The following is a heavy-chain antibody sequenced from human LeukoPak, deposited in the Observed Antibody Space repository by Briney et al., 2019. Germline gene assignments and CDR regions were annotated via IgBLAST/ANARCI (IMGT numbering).Heavy chain of an antibody. CDR2: MHYSGST. D-gene: IGHD6-19*01. V-gene: IGHV4-39*07. Sequence: SGTLSLTCSVSGGSITNNGYYWGWIRQSPETGLEWIGSMHYSGSTYYNPSLNSRVTISVDTSKNQFSLKLTSVTAADTAVYYCCGSGWFAGPFGYWGQGALVTVSS. CDR1: GGSITNNGYY. CDR3: CGSGWFAGPFGY. J-gene: IGHJ4*02.